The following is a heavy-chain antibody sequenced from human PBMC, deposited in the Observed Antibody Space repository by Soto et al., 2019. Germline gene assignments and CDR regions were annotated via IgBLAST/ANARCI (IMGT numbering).Heavy chain of an antibody. J-gene: IGHJ4*02. CDR1: GFSFSNYG. CDR2: IWYDGSKK. V-gene: IGHV3-33*01. CDR3: TRDISSDYSDY. D-gene: IGHD6-19*01. Sequence: QVQLVESGGGVVQPGGSLRLSCAASGFSFSNYGMHWVRQAPGKGLEWVAVIWYDGSKKYYVDSVKGRFTISRDNSKNTRYMQMNSLRAEDTAVYYCTRDISSDYSDYWGQGTLVTVSS.